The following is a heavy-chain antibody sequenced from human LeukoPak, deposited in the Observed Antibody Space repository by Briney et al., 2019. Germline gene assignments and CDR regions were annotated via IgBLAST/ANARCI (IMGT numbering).Heavy chain of an antibody. CDR1: GYSISSGYY. Sequence: SETLSLTCTVSGYSISSGYYWGWIRQPPGKGLEWIGIIYHSGSTYYNPSLKSRVTISVDTSKNQFSLKLSSVTAADTAVYYCARTWIQLWPFDYWGQGTLVTVSS. D-gene: IGHD5-18*01. CDR3: ARTWIQLWPFDY. J-gene: IGHJ4*02. CDR2: IYHSGST. V-gene: IGHV4-38-2*02.